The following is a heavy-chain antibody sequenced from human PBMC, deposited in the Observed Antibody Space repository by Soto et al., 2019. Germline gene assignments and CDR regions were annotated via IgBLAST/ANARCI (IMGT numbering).Heavy chain of an antibody. CDR1: GFSFSSYS. D-gene: IGHD2-15*01. CDR3: ARDPRWGYCSGGSCLSYYYYYMDV. J-gene: IGHJ6*03. V-gene: IGHV3-21*01. Sequence: GGSLRLSCAASGFSFSSYSMNWVRQAPGKGLEWVASISSSSSYIYYADSVKGRFTISRDNAKNSLYLQMNSLRAEDTAVYYCARDPRWGYCSGGSCLSYYYYYMDVWGKGATVTVSS. CDR2: ISSSSSYI.